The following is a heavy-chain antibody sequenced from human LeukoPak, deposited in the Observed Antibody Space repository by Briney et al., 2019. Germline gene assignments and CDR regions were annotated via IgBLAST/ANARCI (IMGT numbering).Heavy chain of an antibody. Sequence: GGSLRLSCAASGFTVSSNYMSWVRQAPGKGLEWVSVIYSGGSTYYADSVKGRFTISRDNSKNTLYLQMNGLRAEDTAVYYCAGGYSSSSVDYWGQGTLVTVSS. CDR2: IYSGGST. V-gene: IGHV3-53*01. CDR3: AGGYSSSSVDY. D-gene: IGHD6-6*01. J-gene: IGHJ4*02. CDR1: GFTVSSNY.